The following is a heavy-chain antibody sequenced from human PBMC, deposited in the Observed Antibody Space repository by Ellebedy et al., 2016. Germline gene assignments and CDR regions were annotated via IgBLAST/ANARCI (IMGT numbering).Heavy chain of an antibody. J-gene: IGHJ3*02. V-gene: IGHV5-51*01. CDR3: ARPAWEHDAFEI. Sequence: GESLKISXKAFGYTFTDYWITWLRQMPGKGLEWMGIVYPGDSDTRYSPSFQGQVIISADKSNNTAYLQWSSLRASDTAIYYCARPAWEHDAFEIWGQGTMVTVSS. D-gene: IGHD1-26*01. CDR2: VYPGDSDT. CDR1: GYTFTDYW.